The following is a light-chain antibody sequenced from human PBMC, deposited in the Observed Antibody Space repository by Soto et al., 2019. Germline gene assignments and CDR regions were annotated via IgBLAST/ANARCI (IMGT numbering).Light chain of an antibody. J-gene: IGKJ1*01. Sequence: EIVMTQSPATLSVSPGERATLSCRASQSVSGNLAGYQQKPGQAPRLLIYGESTRATGIPARFRGSGSGTEFTLTISSLQSEDCAVHYCQQYNNFPPTCGQGTKVEIK. CDR2: GES. CDR1: QSVSGN. V-gene: IGKV3D-15*01. CDR3: QQYNNFPPT.